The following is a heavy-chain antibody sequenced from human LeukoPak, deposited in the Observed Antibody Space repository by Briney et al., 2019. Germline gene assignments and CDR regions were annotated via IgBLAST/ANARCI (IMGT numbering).Heavy chain of an antibody. D-gene: IGHD3-9*01. V-gene: IGHV3-23*01. CDR1: GFTFSNYA. Sequence: QTGGSLRLSCAASGFTFSNYAMSWVRQAPGKGLEWASAVSGRDDSTYYADSVKGRFTISRDTPKNTLYLQMNSLRAEDTAVYYCAKWGDYDILTGYYDSDYWGLGTLVTVSS. CDR2: VSGRDDST. CDR3: AKWGDYDILTGYYDSDY. J-gene: IGHJ4*02.